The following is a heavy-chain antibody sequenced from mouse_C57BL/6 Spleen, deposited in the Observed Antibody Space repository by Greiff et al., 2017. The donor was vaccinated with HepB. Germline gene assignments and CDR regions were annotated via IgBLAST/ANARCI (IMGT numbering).Heavy chain of an antibody. CDR2: ISAGGSYT. J-gene: IGHJ2*01. CDR1: GFTFSSYA. CDR3: ARRKYLDY. D-gene: IGHD2-10*02. Sequence: EVMLVESGGGLVKPGGSLKLSCAASGFTFSSYAMSWVRQTPEKRLEWVATISAGGSYTYYPDSVKGRFTISRDNAKNNLYLQMSHLKSEDTAMYYCARRKYLDYWGQGTTLTVSS. V-gene: IGHV5-4*03.